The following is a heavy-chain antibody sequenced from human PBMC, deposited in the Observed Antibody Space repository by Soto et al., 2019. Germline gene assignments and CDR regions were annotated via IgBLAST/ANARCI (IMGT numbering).Heavy chain of an antibody. CDR3: ARNDFWSGYYGAGFIDY. J-gene: IGHJ4*02. CDR1: GGSFSGYY. V-gene: IGHV4-34*01. D-gene: IGHD3-3*01. Sequence: QVQLQQWGAGLFKPSETLSLTCAVYGGSFSGYYWSWIRQPPGKGLEWIGEINHSGSTNYNPSLKSRVTISVDTSKNQFSLKLSSVTAADTAVYYCARNDFWSGYYGAGFIDYWGQGTLVTVSS. CDR2: INHSGST.